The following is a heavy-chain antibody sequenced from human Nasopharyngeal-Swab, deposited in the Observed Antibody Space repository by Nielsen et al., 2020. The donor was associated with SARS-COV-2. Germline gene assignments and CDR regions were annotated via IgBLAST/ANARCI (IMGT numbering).Heavy chain of an antibody. CDR1: GGSISSYY. D-gene: IGHD6-13*01. CDR3: ARGGGSSSWVDY. CDR2: IYYSGST. Sequence: SETLSLTCTVSGGSISSYYWSWIRQPPGKGLEWIGYIYYSGSTNYNPSLKSRVTISVDTSKNQFSLKLSSVTAADTAMYYCARGGGSSSWVDYWGQGTLVTVSS. J-gene: IGHJ4*02. V-gene: IGHV4-59*01.